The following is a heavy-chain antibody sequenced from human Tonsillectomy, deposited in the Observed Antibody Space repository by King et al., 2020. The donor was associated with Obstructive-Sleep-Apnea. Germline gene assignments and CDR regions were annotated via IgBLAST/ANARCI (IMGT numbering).Heavy chain of an antibody. CDR2: IYYSGDT. V-gene: IGHV4-39*07. CDR1: VGSISSTSYY. Sequence: QLQLQESGPGLVKPSETLSLTCTVSVGSISSTSYYWGWIRQPPGKGLEWIGNIYYSGDTYYNPSPKSRVTISVDMSKNQFSLKLSSVTAADTAVYYSASERDIYGMDVWGQGTTVTVSS. J-gene: IGHJ6*02. CDR3: ASERDIYGMDV.